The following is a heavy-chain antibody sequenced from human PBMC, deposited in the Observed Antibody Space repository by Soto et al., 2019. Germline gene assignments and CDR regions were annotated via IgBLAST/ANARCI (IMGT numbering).Heavy chain of an antibody. Sequence: PSETLSLTCAVSSGSISSSNWWSWVRQPPGKGLEWIGEIYHSGSTNYNPSLKSRVTISVDTSKNQFSLKLSSVTAADTAVYYCASLQGWPRVTTGLYYYYYYMDVWGKGTTVTVSS. J-gene: IGHJ6*03. D-gene: IGHD4-4*01. V-gene: IGHV4-4*02. CDR3: ASLQGWPRVTTGLYYYYYYMDV. CDR1: SGSISSSNW. CDR2: IYHSGST.